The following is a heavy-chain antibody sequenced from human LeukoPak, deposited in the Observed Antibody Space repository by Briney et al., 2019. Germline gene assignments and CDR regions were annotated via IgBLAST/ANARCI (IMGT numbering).Heavy chain of an antibody. V-gene: IGHV4-34*01. CDR1: GGSFSDYY. Sequence: SETLSLTCAVYGGSFSDYYWSWIRQPPGKGLEWIGEISHCGSTTYNPSLKRRLTISVDTSKNQFSLKVNSVTAADTAVYYCAREVLTGYNYYYYGMDVWGQGTTVTVSS. J-gene: IGHJ6*02. D-gene: IGHD3-9*01. CDR3: AREVLTGYNYYYYGMDV. CDR2: ISHCGST.